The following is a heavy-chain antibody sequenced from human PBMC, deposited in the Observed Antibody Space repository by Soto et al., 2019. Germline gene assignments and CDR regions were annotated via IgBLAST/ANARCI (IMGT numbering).Heavy chain of an antibody. CDR1: GFTFSNYA. Sequence: EVQLLESGGGLVQPGESLRLSCAVSGFTFSNYAMSWVRQVPGKGLEWVSTISGSGGSTYYADSVKGRFTISRDNSKNTLYLQMNGLRAEDTAVYYCVKQQMRGIRAFDYWGQGTLVTGSS. J-gene: IGHJ4*02. V-gene: IGHV3-23*01. D-gene: IGHD6-13*01. CDR3: VKQQMRGIRAFDY. CDR2: ISGSGGST.